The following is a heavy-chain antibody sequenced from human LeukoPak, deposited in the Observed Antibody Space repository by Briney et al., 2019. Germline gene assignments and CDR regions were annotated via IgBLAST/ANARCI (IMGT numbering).Heavy chain of an antibody. V-gene: IGHV3-30*18. CDR1: GFTFSSYG. D-gene: IGHD6-19*01. CDR3: AKEQDSSGWYLKDYYYYYGMDV. J-gene: IGHJ6*02. CDR2: ISYDGSNK. Sequence: PGGSLRLSCAASGFTFSSYGMHWVRQAPGKGLEWVAVISYDGSNKYYADSVKGRFTISRDNSKNTLYLQMNSLRAEDTAVYYCAKEQDSSGWYLKDYYYYYGMDVWGQGTTVTVSS.